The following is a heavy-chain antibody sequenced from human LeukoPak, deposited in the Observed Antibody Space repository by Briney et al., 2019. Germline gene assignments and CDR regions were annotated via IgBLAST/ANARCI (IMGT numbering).Heavy chain of an antibody. CDR2: IYYSGST. Sequence: SETLSLTCAVSGGSFGEYYWSWIRQPPGKGLEWIGSIYYSGSTYYNPSLKSRVTISVDTSKNQFSLKLSSVTAADTAVYYCASLGDYYDSSGYYRGFDYWGQGTLVTVSS. CDR1: GGSFGEYY. CDR3: ASLGDYYDSSGYYRGFDY. D-gene: IGHD3-22*01. J-gene: IGHJ4*02. V-gene: IGHV4-39*01.